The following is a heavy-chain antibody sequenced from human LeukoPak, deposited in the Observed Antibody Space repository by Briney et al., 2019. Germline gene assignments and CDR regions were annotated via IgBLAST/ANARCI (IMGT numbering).Heavy chain of an antibody. CDR2: INHSGTT. D-gene: IGHD2-21*02. J-gene: IGHJ5*02. Sequence: PSETLSLTCAGYGGSFSSYFWTWIRQTPGKGLEWIGEINHSGTTNYNPSLRSRVTISVDTSKNQFSLKLSSVTAADTAVYYCARVEVEVTTAWFDPWGQGTLVTVSS. V-gene: IGHV4-34*01. CDR1: GGSFSSYF. CDR3: ARVEVEVTTAWFDP.